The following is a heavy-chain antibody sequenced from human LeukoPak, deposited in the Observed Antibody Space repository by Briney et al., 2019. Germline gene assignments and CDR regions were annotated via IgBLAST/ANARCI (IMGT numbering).Heavy chain of an antibody. CDR1: GVSITTYY. V-gene: IGHV4-4*07. D-gene: IGHD6-19*01. CDR2: THTSGSD. Sequence: SETLSLTSTVSGVSITTYYWSWIRQPAGKGLEWNVRTHTSGSDNYNPSLKGRVSMSLDTPKNLFSLKLSSVTAADTAVYYCARDRGDSSDWSAYYFDDWGQGTLVTVSS. J-gene: IGHJ4*02. CDR3: ARDRGDSSDWSAYYFDD.